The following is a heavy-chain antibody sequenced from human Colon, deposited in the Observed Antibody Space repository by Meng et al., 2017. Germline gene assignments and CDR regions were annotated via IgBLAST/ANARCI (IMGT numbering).Heavy chain of an antibody. CDR3: AKIHLGDSGLDY. J-gene: IGHJ4*02. CDR2: INADSGGT. Sequence: QVQLGQSGAGVKEPGASVKVSCKASGYSLSGYYMHWVRQVPGQGLEWMGRINADSGGTNYAEKFQGRVTLTRDTSINTAYMEVTSLRSDDTAVYYCAKIHLGDSGLDYWGQGTLVTVSS. CDR1: GYSLSGYY. D-gene: IGHD6-19*01. V-gene: IGHV1-2*06.